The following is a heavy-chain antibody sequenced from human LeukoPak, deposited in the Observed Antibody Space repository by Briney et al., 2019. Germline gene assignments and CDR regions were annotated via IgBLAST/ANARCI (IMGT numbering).Heavy chain of an antibody. CDR2: ISGSGGST. CDR1: GFTFSSYA. V-gene: IGHV3-23*01. J-gene: IGHJ4*02. D-gene: IGHD3-3*01. CDR3: AKEKDFWSGTPVDY. Sequence: GGSLRLSCAASGFTFSSYAMSWVRQAPGKGLEWVSGISGSGGSTYYADSVKGRFTISRDNSKNTLYLQMNSLRAEDTAVYYCAKEKDFWSGTPVDYWGQGTLVTVSS.